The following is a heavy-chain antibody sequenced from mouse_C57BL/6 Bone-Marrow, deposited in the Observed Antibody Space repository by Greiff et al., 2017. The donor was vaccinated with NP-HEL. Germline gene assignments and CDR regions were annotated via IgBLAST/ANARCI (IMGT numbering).Heavy chain of an antibody. CDR2: IDPENGDT. CDR3: TTGYSDAMDY. J-gene: IGHJ4*01. V-gene: IGHV14-4*01. Sequence: EVKLVESGAELVRPGASVKLSCTASGFNIKDDYMHWVKQRPEQGLEWIGWIDPENGDTEYASKFQGKATITADTSSNTAYLQLSSLTSEDTAVYYCTTGYSDAMDYWGQGTSVTVSS. CDR1: GFNIKDDY. D-gene: IGHD2-3*01.